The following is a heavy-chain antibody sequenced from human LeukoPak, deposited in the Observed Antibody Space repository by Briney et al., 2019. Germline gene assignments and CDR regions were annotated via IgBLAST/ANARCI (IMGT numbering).Heavy chain of an antibody. CDR2: INPNSGGT. CDR1: GYTFTGYY. Sequence: ASVKVSCKASGYTFTGYYIHWVRQAPGQGLEWMGWINPNSGGTNYAQKFQGRVTMTRDTSISTAYMELSRLRSDDTAVYYCARAPYCSSTSCSHFDYWGQGTLVTVSS. J-gene: IGHJ4*02. V-gene: IGHV1-2*02. D-gene: IGHD2-2*01. CDR3: ARAPYCSSTSCSHFDY.